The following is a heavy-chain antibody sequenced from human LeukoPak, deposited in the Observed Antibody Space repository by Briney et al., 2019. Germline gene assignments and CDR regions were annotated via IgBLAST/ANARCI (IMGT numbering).Heavy chain of an antibody. CDR2: LYYSGTT. V-gene: IGHV4-39*01. J-gene: IGHJ4*02. CDR3: ARHMGAPPNITGWYLAQPLPFEY. CDR1: GVSISDGAYY. Sequence: PSETLSLTCTVSGVSISDGAYYWGWIRQPPGKGLEWIGSLYYSGTTYSNPSLESRVAIYVDTPKNQFSLDLRSLTAADTAMYYCARHMGAPPNITGWYLAQPLPFEYWGQGTLVTVSS. D-gene: IGHD6-19*01.